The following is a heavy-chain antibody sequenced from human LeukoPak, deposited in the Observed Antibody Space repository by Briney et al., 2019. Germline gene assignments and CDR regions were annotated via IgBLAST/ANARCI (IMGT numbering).Heavy chain of an antibody. CDR3: ARFTKYYDSSEFDY. D-gene: IGHD3-22*01. CDR1: GGSISSYY. V-gene: IGHV4-59*01. CDR2: IYYSGST. J-gene: IGHJ4*02. Sequence: SETLSLTCTVSGGSISSYYWSWIRQPPGKGLGWIGYIYYSGSTNYNPSLKSRVTISVDTSKNQFSLKLSSVTAADTAVYYCARFTKYYDSSEFDYWGQGTLVTVSS.